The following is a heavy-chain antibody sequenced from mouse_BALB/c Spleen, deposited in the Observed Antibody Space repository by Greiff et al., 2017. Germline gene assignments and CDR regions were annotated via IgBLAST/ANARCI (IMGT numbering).Heavy chain of an antibody. D-gene: IGHD1-2*01. J-gene: IGHJ2*01. CDR3: ARSGTTAIFDY. CDR1: GYTFTSYW. Sequence: VQLQQSGAELAKPGASVKMSCKASGYTFTSYWMHWVKQRPGQGLEWIGYINPSTGYTEYNQKFKDKATLTADKSSSTAYMQLSSLTSEDSAVYYCARSGTTAIFDYWGQGTTLTVSS. CDR2: INPSTGYT. V-gene: IGHV1-7*01.